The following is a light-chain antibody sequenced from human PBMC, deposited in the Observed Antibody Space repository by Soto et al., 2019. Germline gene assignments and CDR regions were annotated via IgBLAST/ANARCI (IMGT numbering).Light chain of an antibody. CDR1: SSNIRNNY. CDR2: DND. CDR3: GTWDNSLSAVV. V-gene: IGLV1-51*01. J-gene: IGLJ2*01. Sequence: QAVVTQPPSVSAAPGQKVTMSCSGSSSNIRNNYVSWYQQFPGTAPTLLIYDNDKRPSGIPDRFSGSKSGTSATLDISGLRTGDEADYYCGTWDNSLSAVVFGGGTQLTVL.